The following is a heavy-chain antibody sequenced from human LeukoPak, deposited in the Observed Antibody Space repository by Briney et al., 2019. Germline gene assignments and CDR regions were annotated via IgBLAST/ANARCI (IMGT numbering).Heavy chain of an antibody. CDR3: ATQGYYDILTGYPYYYYYGMDV. V-gene: IGHV1-2*02. CDR1: GYTFTGYY. Sequence: ASVKVSCKASGYTFTGYYMHWVRQAPGQGLEWMGWINPNSGGTNYARKFQGRVTMTRDTSISTAYMELSRLRSDDTAVYYCATQGYYDILTGYPYYYYYGMDVWGQGTTVTVSS. D-gene: IGHD3-9*01. J-gene: IGHJ6*02. CDR2: INPNSGGT.